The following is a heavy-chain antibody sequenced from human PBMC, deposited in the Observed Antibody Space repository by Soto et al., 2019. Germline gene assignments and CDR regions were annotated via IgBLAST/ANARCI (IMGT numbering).Heavy chain of an antibody. Sequence: PSETLSLTCTVSGGSISSYYWSWIRQPPGKGLEWIGYIYYSGSTNYNPSLKSRVTKSVDTSKNQFSLKMSSVTAADTSVYYCASRLGGYCSDTSCSRMGFDPWGQGTLVTVSS. CDR1: GGSISSYY. CDR3: ASRLGGYCSDTSCSRMGFDP. J-gene: IGHJ5*02. CDR2: IYYSGST. V-gene: IGHV4-59*08. D-gene: IGHD2-2*01.